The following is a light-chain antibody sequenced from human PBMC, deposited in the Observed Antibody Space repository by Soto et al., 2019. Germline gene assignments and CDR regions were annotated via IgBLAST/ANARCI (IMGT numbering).Light chain of an antibody. J-gene: IGKJ2*01. CDR1: QSISKY. V-gene: IGKV1-39*01. CDR2: AAS. Sequence: DIQMTQSPSSLSASVGDRVTITCRASQSISKYLNWYQQKPGQAPTLLIYAASTLQSGVPSRLSGSGSGTDFTLTISSLQPEDFATYYCQQSYSTPPDTFGQGTKLEIK. CDR3: QQSYSTPPDT.